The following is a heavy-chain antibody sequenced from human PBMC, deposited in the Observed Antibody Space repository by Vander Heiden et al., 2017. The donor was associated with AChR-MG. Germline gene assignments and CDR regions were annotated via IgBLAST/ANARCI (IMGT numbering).Heavy chain of an antibody. V-gene: IGHV3-9*01. CDR3: AKGLSWGVVTAILIY. CDR1: GFTFDDYA. J-gene: IGHJ4*02. Sequence: EVQLVESGGGLVQPGRSLRLSCAASGFTFDDYAMHWVRQAPGKGLEWVSGISWNSGSIGYADSVKGRFTISRDNAKNSLYLQMNSLRAEDTALYYCAKGLSWGVVTAILIYWGQGTLVTVSS. CDR2: ISWNSGSI. D-gene: IGHD2-21*02.